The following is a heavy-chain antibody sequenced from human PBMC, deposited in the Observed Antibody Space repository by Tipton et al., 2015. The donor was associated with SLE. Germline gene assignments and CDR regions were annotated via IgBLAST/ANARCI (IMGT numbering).Heavy chain of an antibody. CDR2: IYYSGST. V-gene: IGHV4-59*11. CDR1: GGSISSHY. Sequence: TLSLTCTVSGGSISSHYWSWIRQPPGKGLEWIGYIYYSGSTYYNPSLKSRVTISVDTSKNQFSLKLSSVTAADTAVYYCARENNWFDPWGQGTLVTVSS. CDR3: ARENNWFDP. J-gene: IGHJ5*02.